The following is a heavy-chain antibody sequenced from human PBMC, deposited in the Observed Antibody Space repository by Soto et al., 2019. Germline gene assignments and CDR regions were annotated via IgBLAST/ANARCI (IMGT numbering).Heavy chain of an antibody. CDR3: ARYHPAYYGAYYFDY. Sequence: QVQLVQSGAEVKRPGSSVRVSCKASGGTFSSYGISWVRQAPGRGLEWMGGILPILGTAKYAQKFQGRVTITADESTSTVYMELSSLRSEDTAVYYCARYHPAYYGAYYFDYWGQGTLVTVSS. CDR1: GGTFSSYG. D-gene: IGHD3-9*01. J-gene: IGHJ4*02. V-gene: IGHV1-69*01. CDR2: ILPILGTA.